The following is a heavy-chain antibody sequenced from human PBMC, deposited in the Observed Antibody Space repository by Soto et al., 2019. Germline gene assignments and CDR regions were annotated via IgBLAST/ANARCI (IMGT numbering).Heavy chain of an antibody. D-gene: IGHD3-3*01. Sequence: SLKLYCKTSGYTFTVYYMHCVRQATGQGLEWMGWINPNSGGTNYAQKFQGWVTMTRDTSISTAYMELSRLRSEDTAVYYCARAPRSGYYTGLNWFDPWGQGTLVTVSS. J-gene: IGHJ5*02. CDR2: INPNSGGT. V-gene: IGHV1-2*04. CDR3: ARAPRSGYYTGLNWFDP. CDR1: GYTFTVYY.